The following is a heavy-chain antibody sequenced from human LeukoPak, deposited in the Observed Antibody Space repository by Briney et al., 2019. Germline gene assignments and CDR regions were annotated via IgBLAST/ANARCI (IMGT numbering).Heavy chain of an antibody. Sequence: ASVKVSCKASGYTFTSYDINWVRQATGQGLEWMERMNPNSGNTGYAQNFQGRVTMTRNTSISTAYMELSSRRSEDTAVYYWSSAMVGGHKLDYWGQGTLVTISS. V-gene: IGHV1-8*01. CDR2: MNPNSGNT. J-gene: IGHJ4*02. CDR3: SSAMVGGHKLDY. D-gene: IGHD2-15*01. CDR1: GYTFTSYD.